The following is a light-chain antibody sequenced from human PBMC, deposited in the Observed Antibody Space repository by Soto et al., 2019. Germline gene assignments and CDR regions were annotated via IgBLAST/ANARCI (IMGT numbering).Light chain of an antibody. CDR1: SSDVGGYNY. J-gene: IGLJ3*02. Sequence: QSALTQPASVSGSPGQSVTISCTGTSSDVGGYNYVSWYQQHPGKAPKLIIYDVTHRPSGVSNRFSGSRSGNTASLTISGVQAEDEDDYSCSSYTSSNTWVFGGGTKVTVL. V-gene: IGLV2-14*03. CDR2: DVT. CDR3: SSYTSSNTWV.